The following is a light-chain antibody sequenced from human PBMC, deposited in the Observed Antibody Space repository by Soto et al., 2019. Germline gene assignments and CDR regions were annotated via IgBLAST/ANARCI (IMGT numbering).Light chain of an antibody. V-gene: IGLV1-36*01. CDR3: ATWDDSLNGLV. CDR1: SSNIGNNA. Sequence: QSVLTQPPSVSEAPRQRVTISCSGSSSNIGNNAVNWYQQLPGKAPKLLIYYDDLVPSGVSDRFSGSKSGTSASLAISGLQSEDEADYYCATWDDSLNGLVFGTGTKLTVL. CDR2: YDD. J-gene: IGLJ1*01.